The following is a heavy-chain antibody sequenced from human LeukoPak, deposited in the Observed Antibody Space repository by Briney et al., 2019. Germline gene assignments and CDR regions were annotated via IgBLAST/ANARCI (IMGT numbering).Heavy chain of an antibody. CDR3: ARGPYYYYGMDV. V-gene: IGHV4-61*01. CDR2: IYYSGST. J-gene: IGHJ6*02. CDR1: GGSVSSGSYY. Sequence: KPSETLSLTCTVSGGSVSSGSYYWSWIRQPPGKGLEWIGYIYYSGSTNYNPSLKSRVTISVDTSKNQFSLKLSSVTAADTAVYYSARGPYYYYGMDVWGQGTTVTVSS.